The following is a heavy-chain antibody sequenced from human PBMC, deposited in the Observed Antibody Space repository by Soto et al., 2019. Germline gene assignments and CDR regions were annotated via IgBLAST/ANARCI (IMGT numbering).Heavy chain of an antibody. CDR2: ISGSGGST. CDR3: AKDHYDFWSGGSYYGMDV. V-gene: IGHV3-23*01. D-gene: IGHD3-3*01. Sequence: EVQLLESGGGLVQPGGSLRLSCAASGFTFSSYAMSWVRQAPGKGLEWVSAISGSGGSTYYADSVKGRFTISRDNSKNTLYLQMNSLRAEDTAVYYCAKDHYDFWSGGSYYGMDVWGQGTTVTVSS. CDR1: GFTFSSYA. J-gene: IGHJ6*02.